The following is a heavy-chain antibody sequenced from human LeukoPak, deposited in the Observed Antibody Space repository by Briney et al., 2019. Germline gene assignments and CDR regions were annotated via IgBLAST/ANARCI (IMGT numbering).Heavy chain of an antibody. V-gene: IGHV1-18*01. D-gene: IGHD3-3*01. J-gene: IGHJ5*02. CDR1: GYTFTGYG. CDR3: ARGGDFWSGDDGVGFDP. CDR2: ISAYNGNT. Sequence: ASVKVPCKASGYTFTGYGISWVRQAPGQGLEWMGWISAYNGNTNYAQKLQGRVTMTTDTSTSTAYMELRSLRSDDTAVYYCARGGDFWSGDDGVGFDPWGQGTLVTVSS.